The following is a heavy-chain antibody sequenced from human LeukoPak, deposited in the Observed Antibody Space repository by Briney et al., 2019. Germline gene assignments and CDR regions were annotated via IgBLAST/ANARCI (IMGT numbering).Heavy chain of an antibody. CDR2: IYHSGST. CDR3: ARAGYCGTTNCYYFGPPYY. J-gene: IGHJ4*02. V-gene: IGHV4-38-2*01. Sequence: SETLSLTCAVSGYSISSGYYWGWIRQPPGKGLEGIGSIYHSGSTYYNPSLKRRVTILVDTSKNQFSLKLSSVTAADTAVYYCARAGYCGTTNCYYFGPPYYWGQGTLVTVSS. CDR1: GYSISSGYY. D-gene: IGHD2-2*01.